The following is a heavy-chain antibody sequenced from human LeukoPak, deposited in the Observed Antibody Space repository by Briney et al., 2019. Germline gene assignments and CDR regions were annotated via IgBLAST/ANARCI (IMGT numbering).Heavy chain of an antibody. CDR3: AKVPSGIPA. Sequence: PGGSLRLFCAAPGFTFSSHVMSWSCQGPGKGLEWVSSISSGGSTTYYVDPVKGRFTISRDNPKNTLYLQMDTLRAEDTAVYYCAKVPSGIPAWGQGTLVTASS. CDR1: GFTFSSHV. J-gene: IGHJ5*02. V-gene: IGHV3-23*01. D-gene: IGHD5-18*01. CDR2: ISSGGSTT.